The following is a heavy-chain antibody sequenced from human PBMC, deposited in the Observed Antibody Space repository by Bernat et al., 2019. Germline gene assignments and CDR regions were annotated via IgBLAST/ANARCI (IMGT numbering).Heavy chain of an antibody. D-gene: IGHD5-18*01. J-gene: IGHJ5*02. CDR3: ARESSDVDRAVAPLLDGMGFGP. Sequence: QVQLVESGGGVVQPGRSLRLSCAASGFTFSSYGMHWVRQAPGKGLEWVAVIWYDGSNKYYADSVKGRFTISRDNSKNTLYLQMNSLRAEDTAVYYCARESSDVDRAVAPLLDGMGFGPWGQGSLVTGAS. CDR2: IWYDGSNK. V-gene: IGHV3-33*01. CDR1: GFTFSSYG.